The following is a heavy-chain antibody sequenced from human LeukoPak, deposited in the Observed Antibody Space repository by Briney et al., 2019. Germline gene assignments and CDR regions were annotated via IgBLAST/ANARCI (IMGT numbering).Heavy chain of an antibody. CDR2: IYYSGST. Sequence: PSETLSLTCTVSGGSISSYYWSWIRHHPGKGLEWVGYIYYSGSTNYNPSLKSRVTISVDTSKNQFSLKLSSVTAADTAVYYCARVREYYDSSGYYFYYFDYWGQGTLVTVSS. J-gene: IGHJ4*02. D-gene: IGHD3-22*01. V-gene: IGHV4-59*01. CDR3: ARVREYYDSSGYYFYYFDY. CDR1: GGSISSYY.